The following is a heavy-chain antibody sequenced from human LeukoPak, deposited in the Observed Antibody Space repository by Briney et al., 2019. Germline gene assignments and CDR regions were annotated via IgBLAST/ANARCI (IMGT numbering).Heavy chain of an antibody. V-gene: IGHV3-15*01. CDR1: GFTFSNAW. CDR3: TTGEYYDSSGRANDY. J-gene: IGHJ4*02. Sequence: SGGPLRLSCAASGFTFSNAWMSWVRQAPGKRLEWVGRIKSKTDGGTTDYAAPVKGRFTISRDDSKNTLYLQMNSLKTEDTAVYYCTTGEYYDSSGRANDYWGQGTLVTVSS. CDR2: IKSKTDGGTT. D-gene: IGHD3-22*01.